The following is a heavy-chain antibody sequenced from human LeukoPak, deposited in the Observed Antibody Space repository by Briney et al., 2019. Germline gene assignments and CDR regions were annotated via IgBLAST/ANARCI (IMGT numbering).Heavy chain of an antibody. CDR1: GYTFTSYG. CDR2: IIPILGIA. D-gene: IGHD2-15*01. CDR3: ARAYCSGGSCYVTYFDY. J-gene: IGHJ4*02. V-gene: IGHV1-69*04. Sequence: SVKVSCKASGYTFTSYGISWVRQAPGQGLEWMGRIIPILGIANYAQKFQGRVTITADKSTSTAYMELSSLRSEDTAVYYCARAYCSGGSCYVTYFDYWGQGTLVTVSS.